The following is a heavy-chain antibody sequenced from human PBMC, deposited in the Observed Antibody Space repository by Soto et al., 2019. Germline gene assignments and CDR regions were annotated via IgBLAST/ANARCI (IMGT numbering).Heavy chain of an antibody. Sequence: QVQLQESGPGLVKPSETLSLTCAVSGYSISSGYYWGWIRQPPGKGLEWIGSIYHSGSTYYNPSLKSRVTISVDTSRNQFSLKLSSVTAADTAVYYCARAPRGLGGHYYYGLDVWGQGTTVTVSS. D-gene: IGHD3-16*01. V-gene: IGHV4-38-2*01. CDR2: IYHSGST. J-gene: IGHJ6*02. CDR1: GYSISSGYY. CDR3: ARAPRGLGGHYYYGLDV.